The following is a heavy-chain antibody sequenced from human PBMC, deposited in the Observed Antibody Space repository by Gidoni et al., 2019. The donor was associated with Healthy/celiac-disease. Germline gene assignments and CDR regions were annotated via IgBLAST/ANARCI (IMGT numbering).Heavy chain of an antibody. J-gene: IGHJ5*02. CDR3: ARHLQRGIQLWLRPNWFDP. CDR1: GGSVSSTSSY. Sequence: QLQLQESGPGLVKPSETLSLTCTVSGGSVSSTSSYWGWIRQPPGKGLVWIGSLYYSGSTSYNPSLKSRVTISVDTSKNQFSLKLSSVTAADTAVYYCARHLQRGIQLWLRPNWFDPWGQGTLVTVSS. D-gene: IGHD5-18*01. V-gene: IGHV4-39*01. CDR2: LYYSGST.